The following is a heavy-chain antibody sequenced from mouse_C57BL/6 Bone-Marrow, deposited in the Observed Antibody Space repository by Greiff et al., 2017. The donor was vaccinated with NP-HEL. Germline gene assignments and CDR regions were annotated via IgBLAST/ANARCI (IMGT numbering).Heavy chain of an antibody. CDR3: ARDPIYYCGSPWYFDV. CDR2: IDPSDSET. CDR1: GYTFTSYW. D-gene: IGHD1-1*01. Sequence: QVQLQQPGAELVRPGSSVKLSCKASGYTFTSYWMHWVKQRPIQGLEWIGNIDPSDSETHYNQKFKDKATLTVDKSSSTAYMQLSSLTSEDSAVYYCARDPIYYCGSPWYFDVWGTGTTVTVSS. J-gene: IGHJ1*03. V-gene: IGHV1-52*01.